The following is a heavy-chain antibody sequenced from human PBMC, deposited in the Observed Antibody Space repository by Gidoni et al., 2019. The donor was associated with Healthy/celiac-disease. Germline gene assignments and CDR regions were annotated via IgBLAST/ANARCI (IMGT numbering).Heavy chain of an antibody. CDR3: AKDLQALLWFGELKISYYYYGMDV. CDR1: GFTFSSYA. D-gene: IGHD3-10*01. CDR2: ISGSGGST. J-gene: IGHJ6*02. Sequence: EVQLLESGGGLVQPGGSLRLSCAASGFTFSSYAMSWVRQAPGKGLEGVSAISGSGGSTYYADSVKGRFTISRDNSKNTLYLQMNSLRAEDTAVYYCAKDLQALLWFGELKISYYYYGMDVWGQGTTVTVSS. V-gene: IGHV3-23*01.